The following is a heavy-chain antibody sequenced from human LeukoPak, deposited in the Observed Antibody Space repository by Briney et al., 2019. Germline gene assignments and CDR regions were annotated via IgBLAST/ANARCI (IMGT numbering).Heavy chain of an antibody. CDR2: ISSSSSYI. CDR3: PRDYGWDPAMVYFDS. V-gene: IGHV3-21*01. Sequence: GGSLRLSCAASGFTFSSYSMNWVRQAPGKGLEWVSSISSSSSYIYYADSMKGRFTISRENAKHSLYLQMNSLRAEDTAVYYCPRDYGWDPAMVYFDSWGRETWSPPPQ. J-gene: IGHJ4*02. D-gene: IGHD5-18*01. CDR1: GFTFSSYS.